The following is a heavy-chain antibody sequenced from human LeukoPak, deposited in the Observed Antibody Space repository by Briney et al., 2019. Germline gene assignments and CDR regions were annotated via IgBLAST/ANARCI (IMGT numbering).Heavy chain of an antibody. CDR1: GFTFSSYA. V-gene: IGHV3-23*01. CDR3: AERVSSGYHRYFDY. Sequence: GGSLRLSCAASGFTFSSYAMSWVRQAPGKGLEWVSAISGSGGSTYYADSVKGRFTISRDNSKNTLYLQMNSLRAEDTAVYYCAERVSSGYHRYFDYWGQGTLVTVSS. J-gene: IGHJ4*02. D-gene: IGHD3-22*01. CDR2: ISGSGGST.